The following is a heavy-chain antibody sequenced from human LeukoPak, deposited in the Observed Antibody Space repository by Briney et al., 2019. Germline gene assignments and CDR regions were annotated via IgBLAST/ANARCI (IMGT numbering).Heavy chain of an antibody. D-gene: IGHD2/OR15-2a*01. J-gene: IGHJ4*02. CDR1: GFTFSSYA. CDR2: ISGSGGST. V-gene: IGHV3-23*01. Sequence: GGSLRLSCAASGFTFSSYAMSWVRQAPGKGLEWVSAISGSGGSTYYADSVKGRFTISRDNSKNTLYLQMNSLRAEDTAVYYCAKDNRRNSGPSGCFDYWGQGTLVTVSS. CDR3: AKDNRRNSGPSGCFDY.